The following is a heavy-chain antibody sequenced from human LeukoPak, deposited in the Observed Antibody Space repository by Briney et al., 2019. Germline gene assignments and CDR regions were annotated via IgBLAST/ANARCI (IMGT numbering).Heavy chain of an antibody. Sequence: GGSLRLSCAASGFTFDKAWMTWVRQAPGKGLEWVGRIKSKIHGGTIDYAAPVKGRFTISRDDSENTVYLQMSSLRTEDTAMYYCVRGGTGYTGSWHHFDSWGQGTPVTVSS. D-gene: IGHD6-13*01. J-gene: IGHJ4*02. CDR3: VRGGTGYTGSWHHFDS. CDR1: GFTFDKAW. V-gene: IGHV3-15*01. CDR2: IKSKIHGGTI.